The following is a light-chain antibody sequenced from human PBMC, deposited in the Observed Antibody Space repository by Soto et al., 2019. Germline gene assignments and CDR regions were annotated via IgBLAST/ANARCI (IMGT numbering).Light chain of an antibody. Sequence: DIQMTQSPSTLSASVGDRVTITCRASQSISSGLAWYQQKPGQAPKLLIYKASTLQSGVPSRFSGSGSGTEFTLGISSLQADDSATYYCQQYNDNWTFGQGTTVEIK. CDR1: QSISSG. V-gene: IGKV1-5*03. J-gene: IGKJ1*01. CDR3: QQYNDNWT. CDR2: KAS.